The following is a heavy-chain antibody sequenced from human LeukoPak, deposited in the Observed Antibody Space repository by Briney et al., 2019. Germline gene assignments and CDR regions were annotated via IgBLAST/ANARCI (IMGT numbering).Heavy chain of an antibody. J-gene: IGHJ4*02. Sequence: PGGTLRLSCAASGFTFSSYSMNWVRHAPGKGLEWVSSISSSSSYIYYADSVKGRFTISRDIAKNSLYLQMNSLRAEDTAVYYCARANCSSTSCPDYWGQGTLVTVSS. CDR1: GFTFSSYS. CDR2: ISSSSSYI. CDR3: ARANCSSTSCPDY. V-gene: IGHV3-21*01. D-gene: IGHD2-2*01.